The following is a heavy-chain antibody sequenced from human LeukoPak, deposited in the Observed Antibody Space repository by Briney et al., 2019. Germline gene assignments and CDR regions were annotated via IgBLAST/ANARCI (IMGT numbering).Heavy chain of an antibody. CDR3: AREYYYYYGMDG. Sequence: GASVKVSCKASGYTFTSYDINWVRQATGQGLEWMGWMNPNSGNTGYAQKFQGRVTMTRNTSISTAYMELSSLRSEDTAVYYCAREYYYYYGMDGWGQGTTVTVSS. CDR1: GYTFTSYD. CDR2: MNPNSGNT. V-gene: IGHV1-8*01. J-gene: IGHJ6*02.